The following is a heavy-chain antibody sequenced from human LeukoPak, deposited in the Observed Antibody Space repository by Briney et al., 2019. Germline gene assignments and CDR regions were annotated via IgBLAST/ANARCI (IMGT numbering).Heavy chain of an antibody. Sequence: PSETLSLTCTVSGGSISSSSYYWGWIRQPPGKGLEWIGSIYYSGSTYYNPSLKSRVTISVDTSKNQFSLKLSSVTAADTAVYYCAREAVAGVNWFDPWGQGTLVTVSS. D-gene: IGHD6-19*01. V-gene: IGHV4-39*07. CDR1: GGSISSSSYY. CDR3: AREAVAGVNWFDP. J-gene: IGHJ5*02. CDR2: IYYSGST.